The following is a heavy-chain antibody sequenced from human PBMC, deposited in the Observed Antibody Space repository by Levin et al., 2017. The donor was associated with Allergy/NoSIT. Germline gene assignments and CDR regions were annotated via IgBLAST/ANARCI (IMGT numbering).Heavy chain of an antibody. D-gene: IGHD2-15*01. CDR3: NADFGDCSSGTCYSRSGFDC. CDR2: IKSKTDSGTT. V-gene: IGHV3-15*01. CDR1: GFSFSNTW. Sequence: PGGSLRLSCATYGFSFSNTWMSWVRQAPGKGLEWIGRIKSKTDSGTTDYAAPVKGRFTISGDDSTHTLYLQMNSLKIEDTPVYYCNADFGDCSSGTCYSRSGFDCWGQGTPVTVSS. J-gene: IGHJ4*02.